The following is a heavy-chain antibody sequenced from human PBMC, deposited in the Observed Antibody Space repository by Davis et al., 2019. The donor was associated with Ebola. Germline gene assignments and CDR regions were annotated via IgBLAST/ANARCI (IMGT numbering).Heavy chain of an antibody. V-gene: IGHV3-21*05. CDR3: ARVGATTEDV. CDR2: ISSSSSYI. Sequence: GESLKISCAASGFTFSSYSMNWVRQAPGKGLEWVSYISSSSSYIYYADSVKGRFTITRDNAKNSLYLQMNSLRADDTAVYYCARVGATTEDVWGQGTTVTVSS. CDR1: GFTFSSYS. D-gene: IGHD4-11*01. J-gene: IGHJ6*02.